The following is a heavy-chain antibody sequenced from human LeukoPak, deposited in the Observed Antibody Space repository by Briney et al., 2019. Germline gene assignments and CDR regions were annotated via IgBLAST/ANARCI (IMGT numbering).Heavy chain of an antibody. J-gene: IGHJ3*02. CDR3: ARVYGGNPKKDAFDI. Sequence: ASVKVSCKASGYTFTSYHMHWVRQAPGQGLEWMGIINPSGGSTSYAQKFQGRVTITADESTSTAYMELSSLRSEDTAVYYCARVYGGNPKKDAFDIWGQGTMVTVSS. CDR1: GYTFTSYH. D-gene: IGHD4-23*01. CDR2: INPSGGST. V-gene: IGHV1-46*01.